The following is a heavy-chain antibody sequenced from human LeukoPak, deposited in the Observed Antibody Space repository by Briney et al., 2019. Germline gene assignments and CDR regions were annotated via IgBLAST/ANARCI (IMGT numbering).Heavy chain of an antibody. CDR3: ARASQGLWFRYWFDP. V-gene: IGHV4-34*01. CDR1: GGCFSGCY. CDR2: INHSGST. Sequence: PSETLSLTCAVYGGCFSGCYWSWIRQPPGKGLEWIGEINHSGSTNYNPSLKSRVTISVDTSKNQFSLKLSSVTAADTAVYYCARASQGLWFRYWFDPWGQGTLVTVSS. D-gene: IGHD3-10*01. J-gene: IGHJ5*02.